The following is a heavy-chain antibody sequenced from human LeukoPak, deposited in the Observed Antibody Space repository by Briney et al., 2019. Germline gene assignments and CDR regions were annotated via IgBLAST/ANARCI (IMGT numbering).Heavy chain of an antibody. CDR2: ISGKGGST. J-gene: IGHJ2*01. Sequence: GGSLRLSCAASGFTFSSYDLNWVRQAPGKGLEWVSAISGKGGSTYYADSVKGRFTISRDNSKNTLYLQMNSLRAEDTAVYYCAKVYYDDSRAGWYFDLWGRGTLVTVSS. CDR1: GFTFSSYD. D-gene: IGHD3-22*01. V-gene: IGHV3-23*01. CDR3: AKVYYDDSRAGWYFDL.